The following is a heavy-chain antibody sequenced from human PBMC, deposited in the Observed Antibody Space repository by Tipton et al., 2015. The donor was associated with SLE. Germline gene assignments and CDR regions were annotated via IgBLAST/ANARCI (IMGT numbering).Heavy chain of an antibody. Sequence: LRLSCAVYGGSFSGYCWTWIRQPPGKGLEWIGEINHSGSTNYNPSLKSRVTISLDTSKNQFSLKLSSVTAADTAVYYCARRGVGATYWYFDLWGRGTLVTVSS. CDR3: ARRGVGATYWYFDL. V-gene: IGHV4-34*01. CDR1: GGSFSGYC. J-gene: IGHJ2*01. CDR2: INHSGST. D-gene: IGHD1-26*01.